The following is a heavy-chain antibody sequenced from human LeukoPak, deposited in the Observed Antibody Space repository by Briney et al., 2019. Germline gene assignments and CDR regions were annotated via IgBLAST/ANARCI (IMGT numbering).Heavy chain of an antibody. D-gene: IGHD5-18*01. CDR3: ARRSRGYSYGAHFDY. Sequence: SETLSLTCAVSGGSISSSNWWGWVRQPPGKGLEWRGAIYHSGSTNYNPSLKSRVTISVDKSKNQFSLKLSSVTAADTAVYYCARRSRGYSYGAHFDYWGQGTLVTVSS. J-gene: IGHJ4*02. CDR2: IYHSGST. V-gene: IGHV4-4*02. CDR1: GGSISSSNW.